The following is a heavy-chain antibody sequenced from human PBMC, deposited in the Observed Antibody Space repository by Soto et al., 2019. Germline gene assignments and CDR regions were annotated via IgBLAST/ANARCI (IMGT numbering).Heavy chain of an antibody. CDR2: IYHSGTT. CDR3: ALPAAADFDY. D-gene: IGHD6-13*01. V-gene: IGHV4-4*02. J-gene: IGHJ4*02. Sequence: QVQLQESGPGLVKPSGTLSLTCAVSGGSISSTNWWTWVRQSPGRGLEWIGEIYHSGTTNYSPSLKSRVNIAVDMSTNHLSLTLISVTAADTAVYYCALPAAADFDYWGKGILVTVSA. CDR1: GGSISSTNW.